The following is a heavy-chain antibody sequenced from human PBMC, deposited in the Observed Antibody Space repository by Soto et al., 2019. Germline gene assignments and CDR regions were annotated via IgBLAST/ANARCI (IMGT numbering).Heavy chain of an antibody. D-gene: IGHD1-1*01. CDR1: GGSVNSGGYH. CDR3: ERAPIRNWNDYGMDV. J-gene: IGHJ6*02. Sequence: SETLSLTCTVSGGSVNSGGYHWSWIRQHPGKGLEWIGDIYYSGSTYYNPSLKSRVTISIDTSTNHFSLHLSALTAADTPVYYCERAPIRNWNDYGMDVWGQGTPVS. CDR2: IYYSGST. V-gene: IGHV4-31*03.